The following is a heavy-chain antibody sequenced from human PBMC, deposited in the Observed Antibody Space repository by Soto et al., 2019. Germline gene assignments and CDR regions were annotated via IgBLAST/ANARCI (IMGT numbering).Heavy chain of an antibody. J-gene: IGHJ4*02. CDR3: ASLSDPYYFDY. CDR2: INPNSGGT. D-gene: IGHD3-10*01. Sequence: XSVKVSCHAAGYTFTGYYMHWVRQAPGQGLEWMGWINPNSGGTNYAQKFQGRVTMTRDTSISTAYMELSRLRSDDTAVYYCASLSDPYYFDYWGQGTLVTVSS. CDR1: GYTFTGYY. V-gene: IGHV1-2*02.